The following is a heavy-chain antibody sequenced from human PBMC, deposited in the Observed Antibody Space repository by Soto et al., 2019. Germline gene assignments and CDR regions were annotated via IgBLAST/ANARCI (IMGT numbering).Heavy chain of an antibody. J-gene: IGHJ5*02. CDR2: IIPILDVA. V-gene: IGHV1-69*02. CDR1: GDTFSTYT. Sequence: QVQLVQSGAELKKPGSSVKISCRASGDTFSTYTISWVRQAPGQGLDWMGRIIPILDVANYAPKFQGRDTMTADRSKSPAHMELSSLTSEDTAVYYCAGSRHWDGDYLDNWFEPGGQGTLVTVSS. D-gene: IGHD4-17*01. CDR3: AGSRHWDGDYLDNWFEP.